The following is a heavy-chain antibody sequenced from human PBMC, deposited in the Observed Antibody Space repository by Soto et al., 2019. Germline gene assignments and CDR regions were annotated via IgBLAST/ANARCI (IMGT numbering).Heavy chain of an antibody. V-gene: IGHV3-9*01. D-gene: IGHD5-12*01. Sequence: EVQLVESGGGLVQPGRSLRLSCAASGFTFDDYAMHWVRQAPGKGLEWVSGISWNSGSIGYADSVKGRFTISRDNAKYSLYMQMNSLRAEDTALYYCAKAYDDAFDIWGQGTMVTVSS. CDR3: AKAYDDAFDI. CDR2: ISWNSGSI. CDR1: GFTFDDYA. J-gene: IGHJ3*02.